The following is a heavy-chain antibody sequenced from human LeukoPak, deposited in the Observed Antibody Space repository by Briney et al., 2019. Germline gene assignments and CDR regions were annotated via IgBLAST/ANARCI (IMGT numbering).Heavy chain of an antibody. CDR1: GFTFSSYG. D-gene: IGHD2-15*01. J-gene: IGHJ5*02. V-gene: IGHV3-30*18. CDR3: AKVAEANYCSGGSCYGPVLDP. Sequence: AGGSLRLSCAASGFTFSSYGMHWVRQAPGKGLEWVAVISYDGSNKYYADSVKGRFTISRDNSKNTLYLQMNSLRAEDTAVYYCAKVAEANYCSGGSCYGPVLDPWDQGTLVTVSS. CDR2: ISYDGSNK.